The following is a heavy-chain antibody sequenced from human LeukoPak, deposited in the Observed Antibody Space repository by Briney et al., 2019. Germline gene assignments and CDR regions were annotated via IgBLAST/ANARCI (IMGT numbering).Heavy chain of an antibody. CDR1: GGSISSHY. Sequence: SETLSLTCTVSGGSISSHYWSWIRQPPGKGLEWIGYIYYSGSTNYNPSLKSRVTISVDTSKNQFSLKLSSVTAADTAVYYCATWGGDYWGQGTLVTVSS. J-gene: IGHJ4*02. CDR2: IYYSGST. V-gene: IGHV4-59*11. CDR3: ATWGGDY. D-gene: IGHD7-27*01.